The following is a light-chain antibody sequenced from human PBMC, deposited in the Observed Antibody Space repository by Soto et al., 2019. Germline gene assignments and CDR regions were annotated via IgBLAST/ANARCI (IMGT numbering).Light chain of an antibody. Sequence: EIVMTQSPATLSVSPGESATLSCRASQYIYSNVAWYQHRPGQAPRLLIYRASTRAPGIPARFSGSGSGTEFTLTISSLQSEDFTVYSLLQYHNLWAFGQRTKVEIK. CDR3: LQYHNLWA. V-gene: IGKV3-15*01. J-gene: IGKJ1*01. CDR1: QYIYSN. CDR2: RAS.